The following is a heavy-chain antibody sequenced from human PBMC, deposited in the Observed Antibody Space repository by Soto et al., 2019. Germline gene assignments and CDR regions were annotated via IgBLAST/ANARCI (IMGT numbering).Heavy chain of an antibody. CDR2: ISSSGSTI. CDR1: GFTFSDYY. J-gene: IGHJ5*02. D-gene: IGHD3-10*01. V-gene: IGHV3-11*01. Sequence: QVQLVESGGGLVKPGGSLRLSSAASGFTFSDYYMTWIRQAPGKGLEWVSYISSSGSTIYYADSGKGRFSISRDNAKNSLFLQMNSLRAEDPAVYYRARVRYYDSGSSINWFDPWGQGTLVTVSS. CDR3: ARVRYYDSGSSINWFDP.